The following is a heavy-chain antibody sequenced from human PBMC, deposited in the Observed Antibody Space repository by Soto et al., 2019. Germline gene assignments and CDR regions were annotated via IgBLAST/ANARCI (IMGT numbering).Heavy chain of an antibody. J-gene: IGHJ4*02. V-gene: IGHV4-59*01. CDR2: IYYSGST. D-gene: IGHD3-22*01. CDR1: GGSISSYY. Sequence: PSETLSLTCTVSGGSISSYYWSWIRQPPGKGLEWIGYIYYSGSTNYNPSHKSRVTISVDTSKNQFSLKLSSVTAADTAVYYCAKIGIPDYYDRSGHVDWGQGTLVTVSS. CDR3: AKIGIPDYYDRSGHVD.